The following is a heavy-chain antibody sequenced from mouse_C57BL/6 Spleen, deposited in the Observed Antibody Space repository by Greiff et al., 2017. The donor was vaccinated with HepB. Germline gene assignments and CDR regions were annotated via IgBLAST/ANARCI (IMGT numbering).Heavy chain of an antibody. Sequence: EVQLVESGGDLVKPGGSLKLSCAASGFTFSSYGMSWVRQTPDKRLEWVATISSGGSYTYYPDSVKGRFTISRDNAKNTLYLQMSSLKSEDTAMYYCARHNYDYGDYFDYWGQGTTLTVSS. CDR2: ISSGGSYT. J-gene: IGHJ2*01. V-gene: IGHV5-6*01. CDR1: GFTFSSYG. D-gene: IGHD2-4*01. CDR3: ARHNYDYGDYFDY.